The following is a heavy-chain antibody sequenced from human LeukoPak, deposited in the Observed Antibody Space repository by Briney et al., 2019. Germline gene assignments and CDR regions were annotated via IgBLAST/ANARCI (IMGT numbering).Heavy chain of an antibody. D-gene: IGHD6-19*01. CDR3: ARGYSSGLYFDY. CDR1: GGSISNYY. J-gene: IGHJ4*02. V-gene: IGHV4-59*01. CDR2: IYYSGST. Sequence: PSETLSLTCTVSGGSISNYYWSWVRQPPGKGLEWIGFIYYSGSTNYNPSLKRRVTISVDTSKNQFSLKLSSVTAADTAVYYCARGYSSGLYFDYWGQGTLVTVSS.